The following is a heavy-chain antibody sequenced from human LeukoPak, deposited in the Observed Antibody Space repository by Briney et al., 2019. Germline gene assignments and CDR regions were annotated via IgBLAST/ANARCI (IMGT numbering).Heavy chain of an antibody. CDR1: GFTFSSYH. V-gene: IGHV3-21*01. Sequence: GGSLRLSCAASGFTFSSYHMNWVRQAPGKGLEWVSSISSGSNYIYYADSGRGRVTISRDNAKRSWYLQMNSLRAEDTATYYCARSPYYDILAGFYYYFDYWGQGTLVTVSS. D-gene: IGHD3-9*01. CDR3: ARSPYYDILAGFYYYFDY. J-gene: IGHJ4*02. CDR2: ISSGSNYI.